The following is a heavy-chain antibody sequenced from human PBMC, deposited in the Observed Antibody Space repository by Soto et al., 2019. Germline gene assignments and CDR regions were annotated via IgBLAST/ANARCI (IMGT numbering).Heavy chain of an antibody. CDR2: IIPFFGTT. J-gene: IGHJ5*02. Sequence: QVQLVQSGAEVKKPGSSVKVSCKASGGTFSKYAISWVRQAPGQGLEWMGGIIPFFGTTNYAQRFQGRVTFTAYESTRTAYMEMSSMRSENTAVYYCARELYCSCDNCYSWFEPWGQGTLVTVSS. D-gene: IGHD2-15*01. CDR3: ARELYCSCDNCYSWFEP. V-gene: IGHV1-69*12. CDR1: GGTFSKYA.